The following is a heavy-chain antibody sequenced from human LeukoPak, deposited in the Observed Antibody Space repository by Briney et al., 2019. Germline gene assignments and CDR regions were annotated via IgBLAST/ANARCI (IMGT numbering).Heavy chain of an antibody. CDR2: VSFDGSNK. J-gene: IGHJ4*02. CDR1: GFTFSSYA. Sequence: GGSLRLSCAASGFTFSSYAMHWVRQAPGKGLEWVSVVSFDGSNKYYADSVKGRFTISRDNSKNTLYLQMNSLRAEDTAVYYCARGSGYDYHYWGQGTLVTVPS. V-gene: IGHV3-30-3*01. CDR3: ARGSGYDYHY. D-gene: IGHD5-12*01.